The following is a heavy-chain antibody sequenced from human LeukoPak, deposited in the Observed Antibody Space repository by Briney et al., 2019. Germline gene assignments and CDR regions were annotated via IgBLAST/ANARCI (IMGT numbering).Heavy chain of an antibody. CDR2: MNPNSGNT. V-gene: IGHV1-8*01. CDR3: ARGLWELLYAFDI. J-gene: IGHJ3*02. CDR1: GYTFTSYD. D-gene: IGHD1-26*01. Sequence: ASVKVSCKASGYTFTSYDINWVRQATGQGLEWMGWMNPNSGNTGYAQKFRGRVTMTRNTSISTAYMELSSLRSEDTAVYYCARGLWELLYAFDIWGQGTMVTVSS.